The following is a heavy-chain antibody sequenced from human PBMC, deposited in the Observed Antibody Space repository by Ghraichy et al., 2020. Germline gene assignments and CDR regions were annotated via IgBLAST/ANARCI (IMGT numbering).Heavy chain of an antibody. Sequence: SETLSLTCSVSGGSISSSPYYWGWVRQPPGKGLEWVGSISYSESTYYNSSLKSRVIISADTSKNQFSLKLSSVTAADTAVYYCTRLFDYWGQGTLVTVSS. CDR2: ISYSEST. V-gene: IGHV4-39*01. CDR1: GGSISSSPYY. CDR3: TRLFDY. J-gene: IGHJ4*02.